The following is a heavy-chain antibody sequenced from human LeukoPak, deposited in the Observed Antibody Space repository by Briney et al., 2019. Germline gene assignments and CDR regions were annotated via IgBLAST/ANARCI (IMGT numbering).Heavy chain of an antibody. CDR3: ARGKTSQNIVTRKTYNWFDP. V-gene: IGHV3-21*01. J-gene: IGHJ5*02. Sequence: GGSLRLSCAASGFTFSSYWLTWVRQAPGKGLEWVSSISSSSDYIYYADSVKGRFTISRDNAKNSLYLQMKSLRAEDTAVYYCARGKTSQNIVTRKTYNWFDPWGQGTLVTVSS. CDR1: GFTFSSYW. D-gene: IGHD2/OR15-2a*01. CDR2: ISSSSDYI.